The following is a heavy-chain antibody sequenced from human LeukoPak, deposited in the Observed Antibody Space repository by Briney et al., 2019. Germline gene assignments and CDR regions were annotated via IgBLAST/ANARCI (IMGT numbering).Heavy chain of an antibody. V-gene: IGHV3-7*01. CDR1: GFTFSSYW. J-gene: IGHJ6*03. CDR2: IKQDGSEK. D-gene: IGHD5-18*01. Sequence: GGSLRLSCAASGFTFSSYWMSWVRQAPGKGLEWVANIKQDGSEKYYVDSVKGRFTISRDNAKNSLYLQMNSLRAEDTAVYYCARFFTATPYYYYYYMDVWGKGTKVTVSS. CDR3: ARFFTATPYYYYYYMDV.